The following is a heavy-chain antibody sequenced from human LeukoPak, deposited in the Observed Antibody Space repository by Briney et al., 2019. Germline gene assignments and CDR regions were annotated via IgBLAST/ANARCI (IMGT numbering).Heavy chain of an antibody. CDR1: GYTFTGYY. J-gene: IGHJ5*02. Sequence: ASVKVSCNASGYTFTGYYMHWVRQAPGQGLEWMGWINPNSGGTNYAQKFQGRVTMTRDTSISTAYMELSRLRSDDTAVYYCARDQEGATSSYWFDPWGQGTLVTVSS. CDR3: ARDQEGATSSYWFDP. D-gene: IGHD1-26*01. V-gene: IGHV1-2*02. CDR2: INPNSGGT.